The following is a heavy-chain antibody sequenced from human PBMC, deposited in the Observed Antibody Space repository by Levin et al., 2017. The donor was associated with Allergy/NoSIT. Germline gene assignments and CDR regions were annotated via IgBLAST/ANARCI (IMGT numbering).Heavy chain of an antibody. V-gene: IGHV3-30*18. CDR3: AKDGIAAAGPSFDY. J-gene: IGHJ4*02. Sequence: GGSLRLSCAASGFTFSSYGMHWVRQAPGKGLEWVAVISYDGSNKYYADSVKGRFTISRDNSKNTLYLQMNSLRAEDTAVYYCAKDGIAAAGPSFDYWGQGTLVTVSS. D-gene: IGHD6-13*01. CDR1: GFTFSSYG. CDR2: ISYDGSNK.